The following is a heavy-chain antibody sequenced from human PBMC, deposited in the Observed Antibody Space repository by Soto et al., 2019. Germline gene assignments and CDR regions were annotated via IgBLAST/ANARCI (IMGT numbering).Heavy chain of an antibody. Sequence: GGSLRLSCAASGFTFRNYGMNWVRQAPGKGLEWVSYIGIGSSTKYYADSVKGRFTISRDNAKNSLYLQMNSLRAEDTAVYYCARERPSSSWPYYFDYWGQGTLVTVSS. J-gene: IGHJ4*02. CDR3: ARERPSSSWPYYFDY. CDR1: GFTFRNYG. V-gene: IGHV3-48*01. D-gene: IGHD6-13*01. CDR2: IGIGSSTK.